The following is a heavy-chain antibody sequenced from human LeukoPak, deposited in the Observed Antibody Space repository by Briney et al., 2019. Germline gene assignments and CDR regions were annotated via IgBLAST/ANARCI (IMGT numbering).Heavy chain of an antibody. CDR2: ISSSGSGNI. J-gene: IGHJ5*02. Sequence: GGSLRLSCTASGFTFSSYSMIWVRQAPGKGLEWVSCISSSGSGNIYYSDSVKGRFTLSRDSAKNSLYLQMNSLRVEDTAVYYCARETDSIGSPGFDPWGQGTLVTVSS. CDR1: GFTFSSYS. D-gene: IGHD3-22*01. CDR3: ARETDSIGSPGFDP. V-gene: IGHV3-21*01.